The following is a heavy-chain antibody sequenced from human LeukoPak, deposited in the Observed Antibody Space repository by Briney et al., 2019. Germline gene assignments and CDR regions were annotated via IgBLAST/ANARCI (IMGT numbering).Heavy chain of an antibody. CDR2: IKQEGSEK. Sequence: GGSLRLSCAASGFTFSSYWISCVRPAPGKGLWWVANIKQEGSEKYYMDSVKGRFTISRDNAKNSLYLQMNSLRAEDTAVYYCATHIVVVPAAIGWFDPWGQGTLVTVSS. J-gene: IGHJ5*02. CDR3: ATHIVVVPAAIGWFDP. D-gene: IGHD2-2*02. CDR1: GFTFSSYW. V-gene: IGHV3-7*01.